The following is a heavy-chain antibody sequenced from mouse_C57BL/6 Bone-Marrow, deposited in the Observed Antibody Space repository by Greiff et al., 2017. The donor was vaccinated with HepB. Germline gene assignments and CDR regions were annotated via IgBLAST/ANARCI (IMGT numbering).Heavy chain of an antibody. CDR3: ARRGPWREYDVGFAY. Sequence: EVQGVESGGGLVQPGGSLKLSCAASGFTFSDYYMYWVRQTPEKRLEWVAYISNGGGSTYYPDTVKGRFTISRDNAKNTLYLQMSRLKSEDSAMYYSARRGPWREYDVGFAYWGQGTLVTVSA. V-gene: IGHV5-12*01. CDR1: GFTFSDYY. CDR2: ISNGGGST. D-gene: IGHD2-14*01. J-gene: IGHJ3*01.